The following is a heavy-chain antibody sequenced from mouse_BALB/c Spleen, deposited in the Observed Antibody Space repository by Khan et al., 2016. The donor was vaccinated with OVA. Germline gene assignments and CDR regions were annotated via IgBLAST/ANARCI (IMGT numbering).Heavy chain of an antibody. D-gene: IGHD2-10*02. V-gene: IGHV1-39*01. CDR3: TRGYGNYVRYYFDY. CDR2: IDPYYGGA. CDR1: GYSFTGYN. Sequence: VQLQQSGPELEKPGASVKISCKASGYSFTGYNMNWVKQSNGKSLEWIGNIDPYYGGATYNQKFKGKATLTVDKSSSPAYMQLKSLTSEDSAVYYCTRGYGNYVRYYFDYWGQGTTLPVSS. J-gene: IGHJ2*01.